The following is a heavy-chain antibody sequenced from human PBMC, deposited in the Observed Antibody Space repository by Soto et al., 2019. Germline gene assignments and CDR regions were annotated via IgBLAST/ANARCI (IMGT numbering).Heavy chain of an antibody. CDR3: AKDHESDY. Sequence: PGGSLRLSCVASGFIFSNYAMSWVRQAPGKGLEWFSAITDSGGDTYHADSVKGRFTISRDNSKNTLYLQMNSLRAEDSALYYCAKDHESDYWGQGTLVTVSS. V-gene: IGHV3-23*01. CDR1: GFIFSNYA. CDR2: ITDSGGDT. J-gene: IGHJ4*02.